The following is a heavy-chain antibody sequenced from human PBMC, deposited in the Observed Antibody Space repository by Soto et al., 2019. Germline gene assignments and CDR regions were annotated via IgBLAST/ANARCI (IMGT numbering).Heavy chain of an antibody. J-gene: IGHJ4*02. V-gene: IGHV3-21*01. D-gene: IGHD2-2*01. CDR2: ISSSSSYI. CDR1: GFTFSSYS. CDR3: ARDSTRHYCSSTSCYAPFDY. Sequence: GGSLILSCAASGFTFSSYSMNWVRQAPGKGLEWVSSISSSSSYIYYADSVKGRFTISRDNAKNSLYLQMNSLRAEDTAVYYCARDSTRHYCSSTSCYAPFDYWGQGTLVTVSS.